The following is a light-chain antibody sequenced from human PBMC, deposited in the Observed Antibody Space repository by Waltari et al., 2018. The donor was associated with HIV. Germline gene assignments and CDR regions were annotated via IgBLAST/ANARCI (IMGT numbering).Light chain of an antibody. CDR1: SSDVGGYDS. CDR3: CSYAGTYTYVL. Sequence: QSALTQPRSVSGSPGQSVTISCTGTSSDVGGYDSVSWYLQHPGKVPKLIIYEVIKRPSGVPDRFSGSKSGNTASLTISGLHTEDEADYFCCSYAGTYTYVLFGGGTKLTVL. V-gene: IGLV2-11*01. CDR2: EVI. J-gene: IGLJ3*02.